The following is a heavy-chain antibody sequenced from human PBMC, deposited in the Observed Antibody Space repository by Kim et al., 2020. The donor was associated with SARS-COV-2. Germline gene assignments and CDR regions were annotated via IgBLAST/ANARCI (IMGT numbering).Heavy chain of an antibody. CDR3: AKIYDSSPNWYFDL. V-gene: IGHV3-23*03. J-gene: IGHJ2*01. D-gene: IGHD3-22*01. Sequence: ADAVKGRFTISRDNSKNTLYLQMNSLRAEDTAVYYCAKIYDSSPNWYFDLWGRGTLVTVSS.